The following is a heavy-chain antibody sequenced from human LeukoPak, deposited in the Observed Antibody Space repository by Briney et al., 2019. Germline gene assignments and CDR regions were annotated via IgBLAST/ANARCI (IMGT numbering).Heavy chain of an antibody. CDR3: AGRGDGSTFYFDF. CDR2: IYPGDSDT. Sequence: GESLKISCKGSGYRFTSHWIGWVRQMPGKGLEWMAIIYPGDSDTRYSPSFQGQVTISADKSISTAYLQWSSLKASDTAMYYCAGRGDGSTFYFDFWGQGTLVTVSS. J-gene: IGHJ4*02. CDR1: GYRFTSHW. V-gene: IGHV5-51*01. D-gene: IGHD5-24*01.